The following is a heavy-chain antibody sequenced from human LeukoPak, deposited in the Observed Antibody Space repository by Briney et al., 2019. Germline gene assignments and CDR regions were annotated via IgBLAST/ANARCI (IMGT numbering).Heavy chain of an antibody. V-gene: IGHV1-69*13. CDR2: IIPIFGTA. D-gene: IGHD2-21*02. Sequence: ASVKVSCKASGYTFTSYAMNWVRQAPGQGLEWMGGIIPIFGTANYAQKFQGRVTITADESTSTAYKELSSLRSEDTAVYYCARDDSPTKKYYFDYWGQETLVTVSS. CDR3: ARDDSPTKKYYFDY. CDR1: GYTFTSYA. J-gene: IGHJ4*02.